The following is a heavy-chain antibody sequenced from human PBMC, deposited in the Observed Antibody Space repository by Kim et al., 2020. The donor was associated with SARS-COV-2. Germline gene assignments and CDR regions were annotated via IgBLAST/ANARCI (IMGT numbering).Heavy chain of an antibody. V-gene: IGHV3-30*02. J-gene: IGHJ4*02. Sequence: DSVKGRFTISRDNSKNTRYLQMNSLRAEDTAVYYCAKEGGGYDSWIWFDYWGQGTLVTVSS. D-gene: IGHD5-12*01. CDR3: AKEGGGYDSWIWFDY.